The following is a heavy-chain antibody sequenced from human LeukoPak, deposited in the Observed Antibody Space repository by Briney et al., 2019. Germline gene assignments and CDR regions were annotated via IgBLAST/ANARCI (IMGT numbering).Heavy chain of an antibody. Sequence: ASVTVSCKASGYTFTIYAMHWVRQAPGQRLEWMGWINAGNGNTKYSQKFQARVTITRDTSASTAYMELSSLRSEDTAVYYCARDPIGSRWPYYFDYWGQGTLVTVSS. V-gene: IGHV1-3*01. CDR2: INAGNGNT. J-gene: IGHJ4*02. CDR3: ARDPIGSRWPYYFDY. CDR1: GYTFTIYA. D-gene: IGHD6-13*01.